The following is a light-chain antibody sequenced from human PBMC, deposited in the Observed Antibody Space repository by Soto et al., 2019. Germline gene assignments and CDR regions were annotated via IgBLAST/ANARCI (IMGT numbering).Light chain of an antibody. CDR1: QSVSNNY. J-gene: IGKJ1*01. CDR3: HEYGSSGT. Sequence: EIVLTQSPGTLSLSPGERATLSCRASQSVSNNYLACYQQKPGQAPRLHIYGASNRATGIPDRFSGSGSGTDLTRTISRLEPEDFAVYYCHEYGSSGTFGQGTKVEIK. V-gene: IGKV3-20*01. CDR2: GAS.